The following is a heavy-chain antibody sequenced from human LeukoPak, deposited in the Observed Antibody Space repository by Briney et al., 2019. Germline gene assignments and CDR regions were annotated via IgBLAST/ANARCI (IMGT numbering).Heavy chain of an antibody. CDR1: GYTFTSYG. J-gene: IGHJ4*02. CDR2: ISAYNGNT. CDR3: ARPTARSSPYYFDY. D-gene: IGHD6-6*01. Sequence: ASVKVSCKASGYTFTSYGISWVRQAPGQGLEWMGWISAYNGNTNYAHKLQGRVTMTTDTSTSTAYMELRSLRSDDTAVYYCARPTARSSPYYFDYWGQGTLVTVSS. V-gene: IGHV1-18*01.